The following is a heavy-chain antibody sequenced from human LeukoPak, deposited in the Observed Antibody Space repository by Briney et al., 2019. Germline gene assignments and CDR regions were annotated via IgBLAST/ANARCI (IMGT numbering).Heavy chain of an antibody. V-gene: IGHV3-48*04. CDR1: GFTFSSYS. D-gene: IGHD5-24*01. CDR2: ISSSSSTI. CDR3: AREVLERFISWFDP. Sequence: QSGGSLRLSCAASGFTFSSYSMNWVRQAPGKGLEWVSYISSSSSTIYYADSVKGRFTISRDNAKNSLYLQMNSLRAEDTAVYYCAREVLERFISWFDPWGQGTLVTVSS. J-gene: IGHJ5*02.